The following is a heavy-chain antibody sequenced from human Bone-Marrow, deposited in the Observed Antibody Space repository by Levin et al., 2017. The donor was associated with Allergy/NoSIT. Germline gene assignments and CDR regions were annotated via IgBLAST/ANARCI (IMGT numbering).Heavy chain of an antibody. D-gene: IGHD3-10*01. J-gene: IGHJ4*02. CDR1: GFTFSSSG. CDR3: AREAYYYGSGGGYALDY. V-gene: IGHV3-33*01. CDR2: IWYDGSNK. Sequence: LSLTCAASGFTFSSSGMHWVRQAPGKGLEWVAVIWYDGSNKYYADSVKGRFTISRDNSKNTLYLQMNSLRAEDTAVYYCAREAYYYGSGGGYALDYWGQGTLVTVSS.